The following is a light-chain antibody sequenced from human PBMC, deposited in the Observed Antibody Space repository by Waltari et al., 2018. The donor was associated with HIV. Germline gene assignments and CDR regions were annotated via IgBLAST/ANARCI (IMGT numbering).Light chain of an antibody. J-gene: IGLJ2*01. CDR2: DVT. CDR1: SSDIGAYNY. Sequence: QSVLTQPPSASGSPGQSVTISCTGTSSDIGAYNYVAWYQQYPGKAPKLMIYDVTTRPSGFPDRFSGSKSGNTASLTVSGLQAEDEADYYCASHAGSKDVFGGGTKLTVL. CDR3: ASHAGSKDV. V-gene: IGLV2-8*01.